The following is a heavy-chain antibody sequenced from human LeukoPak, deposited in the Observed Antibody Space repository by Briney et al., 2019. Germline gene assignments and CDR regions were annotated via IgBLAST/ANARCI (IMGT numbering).Heavy chain of an antibody. Sequence: GRSLRLSCAASGFTFSSYGMHWVRQAPGKGLEWVSVISCDGSNKYYADSVKGRFTISRDNSKNTLYLQMNSLRAEDTAVYYCAKDLFGFSSSYYYYGMDVWGQGTTVTVSS. CDR1: GFTFSSYG. V-gene: IGHV3-30*18. CDR3: AKDLFGFSSSYYYYGMDV. J-gene: IGHJ6*02. D-gene: IGHD6-13*01. CDR2: ISCDGSNK.